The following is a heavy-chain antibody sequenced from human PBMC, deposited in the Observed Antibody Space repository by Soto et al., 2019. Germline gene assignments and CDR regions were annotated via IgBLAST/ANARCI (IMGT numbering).Heavy chain of an antibody. D-gene: IGHD4-17*01. CDR3: ATQVYGDYLGRNWLDP. CDR1: GDSISDTRYN. Sequence: SGTLSLTCYVLGDSISDTRYNWGWIRQSPGKGRGWIGSISHDGHAYYNPSLKSRVTLFADTSRNQFSLKMKSGNVAYTALYFCATQVYGDYLGRNWLDPWGQGALVTVSS. J-gene: IGHJ5*02. V-gene: IGHV4-39*01. CDR2: ISHDGHA.